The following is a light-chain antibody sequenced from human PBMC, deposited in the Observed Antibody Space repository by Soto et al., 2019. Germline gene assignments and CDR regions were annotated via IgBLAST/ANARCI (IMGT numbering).Light chain of an antibody. CDR2: KAS. J-gene: IGKJ3*01. V-gene: IGKV1-5*03. CDR1: QSISNY. CDR3: HQHSANSA. Sequence: DIQMTQSPSTLSASVGDRVTITCRASQSISNYLAWYQQKPGKAPKPLIYKASTLESGVPSRFSGSGSGTEFTLPPSSLQPDDFATYHCHQHSANSAFGPGTKVDIK.